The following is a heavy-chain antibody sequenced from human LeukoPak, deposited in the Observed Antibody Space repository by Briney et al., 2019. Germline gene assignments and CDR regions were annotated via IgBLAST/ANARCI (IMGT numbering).Heavy chain of an antibody. CDR2: FYVGGAT. J-gene: IGHJ4*02. D-gene: IGHD6-19*01. Sequence: PGGSLRLSCAVSGFSVTTNYMSWVRQPPGKGLEWVSVFYVGGATYYADSVKGRFTISRDNSENTLYLQMKSLRAEDTAVYYCAKLGYSSGWYGEFDYWGQGTLVTVSS. CDR1: GFSVTTNY. V-gene: IGHV3-53*01. CDR3: AKLGYSSGWYGEFDY.